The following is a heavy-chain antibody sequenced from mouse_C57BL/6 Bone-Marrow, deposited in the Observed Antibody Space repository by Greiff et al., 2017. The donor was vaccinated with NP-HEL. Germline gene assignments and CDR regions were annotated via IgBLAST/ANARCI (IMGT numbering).Heavy chain of an antibody. CDR1: GFTFTDYY. CDR2: IRNKANGYTT. CDR3: ERYGKGYYAMDY. V-gene: IGHV7-3*01. Sequence: EVHLVESGGGLVQPGGSLSLSCAASGFTFTDYYMSWVRQPPGKALEWLGFIRNKANGYTTEYSASVKGRFTISRDNSQSILYLQMNALRAEDSATYYCERYGKGYYAMDYWGQGTSVTVSS. D-gene: IGHD2-1*01. J-gene: IGHJ4*01.